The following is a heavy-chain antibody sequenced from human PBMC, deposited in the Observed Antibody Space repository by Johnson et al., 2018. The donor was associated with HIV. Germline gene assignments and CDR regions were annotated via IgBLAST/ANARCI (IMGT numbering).Heavy chain of an antibody. V-gene: IGHV3-23*04. Sequence: VQLVESGGGLIQPGGSLRLSCAASGFTVSSNYMSWVRQAPGKGLEWVSVISGSGGSTYYADSVKGRFTISRDNSKNTLYLQMNSLRAEDTAVYYCAKDRGTWYVNDAFDIWGQGTMVTVSS. CDR2: ISGSGGST. CDR1: GFTVSSNY. J-gene: IGHJ3*02. CDR3: AKDRGTWYVNDAFDI. D-gene: IGHD2-15*01.